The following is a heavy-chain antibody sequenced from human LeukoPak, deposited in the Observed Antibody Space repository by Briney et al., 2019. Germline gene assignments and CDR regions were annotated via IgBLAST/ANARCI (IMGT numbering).Heavy chain of an antibody. J-gene: IGHJ5*02. Sequence: SETLSLTCAVYGGSFSGYYWSWIRQPPGKGLEWIGEINHSGSTNYNPSLKSRVTISVDTSKNQFSLKLSSVTAADTAVYYCARERENWFDPWGQGTLVTVSS. CDR3: ARERENWFDP. CDR2: INHSGST. V-gene: IGHV4-34*01. CDR1: GGSFSGYY.